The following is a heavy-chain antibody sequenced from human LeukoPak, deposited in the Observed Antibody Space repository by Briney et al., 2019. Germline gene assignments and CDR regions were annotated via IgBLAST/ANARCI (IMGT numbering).Heavy chain of an antibody. CDR3: AREGVFEGYCSSTSCYYYMDV. CDR1: GYTFTSYD. J-gene: IGHJ6*03. D-gene: IGHD2-2*01. V-gene: IGHV1-8*01. Sequence: ASVKVSCKASGYTFTSYDINWVRQATGQGLEWMGWMNPNSGNTGYAQKFQGRVTMTRNTSISTAYMELSSLRPEDTAVYYCAREGVFEGYCSSTSCYYYMDVWGKGTTVTVSS. CDR2: MNPNSGNT.